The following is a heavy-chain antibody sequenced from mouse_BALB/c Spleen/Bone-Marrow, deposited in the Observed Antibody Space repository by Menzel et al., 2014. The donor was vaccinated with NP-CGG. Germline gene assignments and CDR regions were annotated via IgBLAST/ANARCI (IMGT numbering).Heavy chain of an antibody. CDR2: VRNKAKGYTT. CDR3: ARDENVGNYWCFDV. Sequence: EVQGVESGGGLVQPGGSLRLSCETSGFTFTDYYMSWVRQPPGKALEWLGFVRNKAKGYTTDYSASVKGRFTISRDNSQSISYLQMNTLRAEDSATYYCARDENVGNYWCFDVWGAGTTVTVSS. CDR1: GFTFTDYY. V-gene: IGHV7-3*02. J-gene: IGHJ1*01.